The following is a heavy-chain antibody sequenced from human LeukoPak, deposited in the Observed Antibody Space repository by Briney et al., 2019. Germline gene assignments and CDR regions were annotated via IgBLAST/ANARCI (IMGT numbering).Heavy chain of an antibody. V-gene: IGHV3-30-3*01. CDR2: ISYDESNK. Sequence: GGSLRLSCAASGFTFSSYAMHWVRQAPGKGLEWVAVISYDESNKYYADSVKGRFTISRDNSKNTLYLQMNSLRAEDTAVYYCAGIDTVTTGGYWGQGTLVTVSS. J-gene: IGHJ4*02. CDR1: GFTFSSYA. CDR3: AGIDTVTTGGY. D-gene: IGHD4-17*01.